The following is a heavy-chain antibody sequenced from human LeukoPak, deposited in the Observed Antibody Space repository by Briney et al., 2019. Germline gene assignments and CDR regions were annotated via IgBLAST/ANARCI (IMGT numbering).Heavy chain of an antibody. CDR2: IYPGDSDT. D-gene: IGHD2-8*01. J-gene: IGHJ5*02. V-gene: IGHV5-51*01. CDR1: GYRFTSYW. CDR3: ARHGYCTNGVCYTGWFDP. Sequence: GESLKISCKGSGYRFTSYWIGWVRQMPGKGLEWMGIIYPGDSDTRYSPSFQGQVTISADKSISTAYLQWSSLKASDTAMYYCARHGYCTNGVCYTGWFDPWGQGTLVTVSS.